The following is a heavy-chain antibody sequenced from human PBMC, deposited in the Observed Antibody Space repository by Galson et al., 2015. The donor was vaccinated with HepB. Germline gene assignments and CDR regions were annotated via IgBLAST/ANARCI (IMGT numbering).Heavy chain of an antibody. V-gene: IGHV4-59*01. CDR2: IYYSGST. CDR1: GGSISSYY. D-gene: IGHD2-21*02. CDR3: ARDIPWTDAYCGGDCQYYYYGMDV. Sequence: ETLSLTCTVSGGSISSYYWSWIRQPPGKGLEWIGYIYYSGSTNYNPSLKSRVTISVDTSKNQFSLKLSSVTAADTAVYYCARDIPWTDAYCGGDCQYYYYGMDVWGQGTTVTVSS. J-gene: IGHJ6*02.